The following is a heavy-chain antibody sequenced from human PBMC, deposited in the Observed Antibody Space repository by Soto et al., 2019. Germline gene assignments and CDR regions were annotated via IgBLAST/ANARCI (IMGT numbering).Heavy chain of an antibody. Sequence: SETLSLTCTVSGGSINSNNCYWAWIRQPPGKGLAWIASIYYDGSTYYNPSLKSRVTISIDTSKNQFSLRLRSVTAADTAIYYCAKVVVAATRHTDFDSWGQGTLVTVSS. CDR2: IYYDGST. V-gene: IGHV4-39*01. CDR3: AKVVVAATRHTDFDS. D-gene: IGHD2-15*01. J-gene: IGHJ4*02. CDR1: GGSINSNNCY.